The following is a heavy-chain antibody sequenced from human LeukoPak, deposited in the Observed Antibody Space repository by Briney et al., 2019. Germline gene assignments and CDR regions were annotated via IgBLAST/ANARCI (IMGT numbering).Heavy chain of an antibody. Sequence: GGSLRLSCAASGFTFSSYAMHWVRQAPGKGLEWVAVISYGGSDKHYADSVKGRFTISRDNSKNTLYLQMNSLRAEDTAVYYCVRRSGSDYDAFDIWGQGTMVTISS. D-gene: IGHD5-12*01. V-gene: IGHV3-30-3*01. CDR1: GFTFSSYA. CDR3: VRRSGSDYDAFDI. J-gene: IGHJ3*02. CDR2: ISYGGSDK.